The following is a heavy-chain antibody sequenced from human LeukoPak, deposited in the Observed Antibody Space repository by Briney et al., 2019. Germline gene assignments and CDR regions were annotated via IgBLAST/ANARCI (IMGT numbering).Heavy chain of an antibody. CDR1: GYSFTSYW. CDR3: ARTNYYYYYMDV. CDR2: IYPGYSDT. Sequence: GESLKISRKGSGYSFTSYWIGWVRQMPGEGLGWMGIIYPGYSDTRYSPSFQGQVTISADKSISTAYLQWSSLKASDTAMYYCARTNYYYYYMDVWGKGTTVTVSS. J-gene: IGHJ6*03. V-gene: IGHV5-51*01.